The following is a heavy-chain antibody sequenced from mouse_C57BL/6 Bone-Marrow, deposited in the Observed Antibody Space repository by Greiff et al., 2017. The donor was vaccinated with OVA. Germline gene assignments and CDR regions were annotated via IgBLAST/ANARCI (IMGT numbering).Heavy chain of an antibody. CDR2: IDPSDSYT. J-gene: IGHJ4*01. V-gene: IGHV1-50*01. Sequence: QVQLQQPGAELVKPGASVKLSCKASGYTFTSYWMQWVKQRPGQGLEWIGEIDPSDSYTNYNQKFTGKATLTVDPSSSTAYMQRSSLTSEDSAVYYCARSQVTGYAMDYWGQGTSVTVSS. CDR3: ARSQVTGYAMDY. CDR1: GYTFTSYW. D-gene: IGHD3-2*02.